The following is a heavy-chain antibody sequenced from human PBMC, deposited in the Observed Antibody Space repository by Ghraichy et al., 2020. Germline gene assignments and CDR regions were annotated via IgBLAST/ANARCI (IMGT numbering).Heavy chain of an antibody. V-gene: IGHV7-4-1*02. Sequence: ASVKVSCKASGYTFTSYAMNWVRQAPGQGLEWMGWINTNTGNPTYAQGFTGRFVFSLDTSVSTAYLQISSLKAEDTAVYYCARDGAAGSRPRRYFQHWGQGTLVTVSS. D-gene: IGHD6-13*01. CDR1: GYTFTSYA. CDR2: INTNTGNP. J-gene: IGHJ1*01. CDR3: ARDGAAGSRPRRYFQH.